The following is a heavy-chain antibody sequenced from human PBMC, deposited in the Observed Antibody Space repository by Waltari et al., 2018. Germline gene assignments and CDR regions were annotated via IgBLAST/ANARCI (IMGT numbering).Heavy chain of an antibody. Sequence: QITLKESGPTLVKPTQTLTLTCTSSGLSLRTGGVGVGWIRQVPGKALECLALIYWNGDKRHSPCLKSRLTITKDTSENQVVLTMTNMDPVDTGTYYCAHYGDYDRAPFDHWGQGILVTVSS. CDR1: GLSLRTGGVG. V-gene: IGHV2-5*01. CDR3: AHYGDYDRAPFDH. J-gene: IGHJ4*02. D-gene: IGHD4-17*01. CDR2: IYWNGDK.